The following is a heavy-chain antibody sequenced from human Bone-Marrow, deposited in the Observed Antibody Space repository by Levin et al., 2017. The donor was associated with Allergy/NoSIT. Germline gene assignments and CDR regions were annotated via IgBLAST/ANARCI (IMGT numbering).Heavy chain of an antibody. D-gene: IGHD2-15*01. V-gene: IGHV3-48*03. CDR3: AKIFGFCSGGRCP. Sequence: RPGGSLRLSCAGSGFMFSTYELNWIRQAPGKGLEWVAYISGTGHTIYYADSVKGRFTISRDNAKNSLYLEMNSLRAEDTAVYYCAKIFGFCSGGRCPWGQGTLVTVSS. CDR1: GFMFSTYE. J-gene: IGHJ5*02. CDR2: ISGTGHTI.